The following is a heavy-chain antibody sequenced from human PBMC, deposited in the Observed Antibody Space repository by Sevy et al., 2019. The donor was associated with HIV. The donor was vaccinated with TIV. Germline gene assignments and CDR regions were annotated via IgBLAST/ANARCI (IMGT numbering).Heavy chain of an antibody. D-gene: IGHD6-25*01. CDR1: GFTFSQSS. CDR2: ISFSSSYI. Sequence: GGSLSLSCVASGFTFSQSSMHWVRQAPGKGLEWVSSISFSSSYIYYADSLKGRFTISRDNAKNSLYLHMHSLRVEDTAVYYCARGEGIAGATLVDYWGQGTLVTVSS. V-gene: IGHV3-21*01. CDR3: ARGEGIAGATLVDY. J-gene: IGHJ4*02.